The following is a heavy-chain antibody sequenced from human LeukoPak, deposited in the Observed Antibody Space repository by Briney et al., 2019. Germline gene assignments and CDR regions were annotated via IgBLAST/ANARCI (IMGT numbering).Heavy chain of an antibody. Sequence: SETLSFNCTVSGGSISSYYWSWLRHPPGQGLEGFGNIYYSRSTSDQHFLNSRATISVASSNKEFSLKLSSVTAADTAVYYCARTYYYDSSGPYYWGQGTLVTVSS. J-gene: IGHJ4*02. CDR2: IYYSRST. CDR3: ARTYYYDSSGPYY. V-gene: IGHV4-59*12. D-gene: IGHD3-22*01. CDR1: GGSISSYY.